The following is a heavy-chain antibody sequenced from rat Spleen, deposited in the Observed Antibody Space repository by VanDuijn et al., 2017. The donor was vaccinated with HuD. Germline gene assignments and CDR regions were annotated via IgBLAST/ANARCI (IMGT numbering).Heavy chain of an antibody. V-gene: IGHV2-15*01. CDR1: GFSLTSYH. J-gene: IGHJ1*01. CDR3: ATPRSHYVGTYYYGWICDL. D-gene: IGHD1-12*02. Sequence: QVQLKESGPGLVQPSQTLSLTCTVSGFSLTSYHVSWVRQPPGKGLEWIGAIWSGGSTDYNSALKSRLSIDRDTSKSQVRYKRSSLQTEDKALYICATPRSHYVGTYYYGWICDLWRPRTMVTVSS. CDR2: IWSGGST.